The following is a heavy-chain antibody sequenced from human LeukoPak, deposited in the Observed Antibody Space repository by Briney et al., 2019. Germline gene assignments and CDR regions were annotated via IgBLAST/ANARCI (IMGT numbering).Heavy chain of an antibody. D-gene: IGHD1-7*01. Sequence: SETLSLTCTVSGGSISSYYWSWIRQPPGKGLEWIGYIYYSGSTNYNPSLKSRVTISVDTSKNQFSLKLSSVTAADTAVYYCARRRYNWNYGSPGYFDYWGQGTLVTVSS. V-gene: IGHV4-59*01. CDR1: GGSISSYY. J-gene: IGHJ4*02. CDR3: ARRRYNWNYGSPGYFDY. CDR2: IYYSGST.